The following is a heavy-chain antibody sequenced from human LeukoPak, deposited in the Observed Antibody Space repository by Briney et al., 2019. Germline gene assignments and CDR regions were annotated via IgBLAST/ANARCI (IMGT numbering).Heavy chain of an antibody. D-gene: IGHD3/OR15-3a*01. V-gene: IGHV4-34*01. CDR1: GGSFSGYY. Sequence: PSETLSLTCAVYGGSFSGYYWSWIRQPPGKGLEWIGEINHSGSTNYNPSLKSRVTISVDTSKNQFSLKLSSVTAADTAVYYCARGPTGYYTTVYKYYFDYWGQGTLVTVSS. CDR2: INHSGST. CDR3: ARGPTGYYTTVYKYYFDY. J-gene: IGHJ4*02.